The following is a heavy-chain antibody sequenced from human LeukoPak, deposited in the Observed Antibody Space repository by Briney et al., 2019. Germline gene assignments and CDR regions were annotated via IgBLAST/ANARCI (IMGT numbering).Heavy chain of an antibody. Sequence: ASVKVSCKASGGTFSSYAISWVRQAPGQGLEWMGRIIPIFGTANYAQKFQGRVTITTDESTSTAYMELSSLRSEDTAVYYCASRGYSGYEKTTVYWGQGTLVTVSS. CDR2: IIPIFGTA. CDR1: GGTFSSYA. CDR3: ASRGYSGYEKTTVY. J-gene: IGHJ4*02. D-gene: IGHD5-12*01. V-gene: IGHV1-69*05.